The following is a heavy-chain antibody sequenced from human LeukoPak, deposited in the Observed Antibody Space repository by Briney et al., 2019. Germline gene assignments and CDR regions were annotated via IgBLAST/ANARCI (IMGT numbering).Heavy chain of an antibody. CDR3: ARVLGPFDY. CDR1: GGSFSGYY. CDR2: INHSGST. Sequence: SETLSLTCAVHGGSFSGYYWSWIRQPPGKGLEWIGEINHSGSTNYNPSLKSRVTISVDTSKNQFSLKLSSVTAADTAVYYCARVLGPFDYWGQGTLVTVSS. V-gene: IGHV4-34*01. J-gene: IGHJ4*02. D-gene: IGHD3/OR15-3a*01.